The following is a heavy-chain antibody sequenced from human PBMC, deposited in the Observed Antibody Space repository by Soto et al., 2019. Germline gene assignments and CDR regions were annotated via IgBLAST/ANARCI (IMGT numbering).Heavy chain of an antibody. Sequence: QVQLVQSGAEVKKPGASVKVSCKASGYTFSNYGITWVRQAPGQGLEWMGWINTYNGNTNYAQKVQGRVTMTADTSTNTVYMELRSLTSDDSAVYYCARAQTPTESDHWGQGTLVTVSS. CDR3: ARAQTPTESDH. D-gene: IGHD4-4*01. V-gene: IGHV1-18*01. CDR1: GYTFSNYG. CDR2: INTYNGNT. J-gene: IGHJ4*02.